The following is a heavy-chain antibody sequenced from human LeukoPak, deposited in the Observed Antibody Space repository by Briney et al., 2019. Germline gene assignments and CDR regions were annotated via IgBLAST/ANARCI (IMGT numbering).Heavy chain of an antibody. V-gene: IGHV4-34*01. D-gene: IGHD4-17*01. CDR1: GGSFSGYY. J-gene: IGHJ5*02. Sequence: SETLSLTCAVYGGSFSGYYWSWIRQPPGKGLEWIGEINHSGSTNYNPSLKSRVTISVDTSKNQFSLKLSSVTAADTAVYYCARTRGTTVTNLNWFDPWGQGTLVTVSS. CDR2: INHSGST. CDR3: ARTRGTTVTNLNWFDP.